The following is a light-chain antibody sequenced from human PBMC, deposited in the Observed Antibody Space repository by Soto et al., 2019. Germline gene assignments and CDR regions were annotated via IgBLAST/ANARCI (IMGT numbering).Light chain of an antibody. J-gene: IGKJ4*01. V-gene: IGKV1-5*03. Sequence: DIQMTQSPSTLSASVGDRATLTCRASQSISTWLAWYQQKPGKAPKLLIYKASSLESGVPSRSSGSGSGTEFTLTISSLQPDDFATYYCQRYNTYPLTFGGGTKVDIK. CDR1: QSISTW. CDR2: KAS. CDR3: QRYNTYPLT.